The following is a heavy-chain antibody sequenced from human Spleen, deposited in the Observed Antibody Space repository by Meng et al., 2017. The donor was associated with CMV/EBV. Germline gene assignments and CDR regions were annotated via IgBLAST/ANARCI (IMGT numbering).Heavy chain of an antibody. Sequence: ASVKVSCKASGYTFTSYGISWVRQAPGQGLEWMGWISAYNGNTNYAQKLQGRVTMTTDTSTSTAYLELRSLRSDDTAVYYCAGSTPLRFLEWVSSSGNDYWGQGTLVTVSS. CDR3: AGSTPLRFLEWVSSSGNDY. CDR1: GYTFTSYG. V-gene: IGHV1-18*01. CDR2: ISAYNGNT. D-gene: IGHD3-3*01. J-gene: IGHJ4*02.